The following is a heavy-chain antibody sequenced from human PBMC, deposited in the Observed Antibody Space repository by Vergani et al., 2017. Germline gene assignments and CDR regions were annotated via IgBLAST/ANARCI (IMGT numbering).Heavy chain of an antibody. V-gene: IGHV4-59*01. J-gene: IGHJ6*02. CDR2: IYYSGST. D-gene: IGHD3-10*01. Sequence: QVQLQESGPGLVKPSETLSLTCTVSGGSISSYYWSWIRQPPGKGLEWIGYIYYSGSTNSNPSLKSRVTISVDTSKNQFSLKLSSVTARDTAVYYCARNMVRGVRYYGMDVWGQGTTVTVSS. CDR1: GGSISSYY. CDR3: ARNMVRGVRYYGMDV.